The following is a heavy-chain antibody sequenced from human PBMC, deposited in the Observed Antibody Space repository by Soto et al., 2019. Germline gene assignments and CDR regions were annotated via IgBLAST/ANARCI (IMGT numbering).Heavy chain of an antibody. CDR2: IYYSGST. D-gene: IGHD3-10*01. CDR3: ARVWGGAFDI. V-gene: IGHV4-59*01. J-gene: IGHJ3*02. CDR1: GGSISSYY. Sequence: QVQLQESGPGLVKPSETLSLTCTVSGGSISSYYWSWIRQPPGKGLEWIGYIYYSGSTNYNPSLTXXVXIXVATSKNQFSLKLSSVTAADTAVYDCARVWGGAFDIWGQGTMVTVSS.